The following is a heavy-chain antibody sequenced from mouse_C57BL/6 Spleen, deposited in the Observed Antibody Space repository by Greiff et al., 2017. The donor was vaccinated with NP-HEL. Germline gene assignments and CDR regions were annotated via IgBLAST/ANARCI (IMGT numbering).Heavy chain of an antibody. CDR2: INPNNGGT. CDR3: ARVGDCYFDV. Sequence: EVQLQQSGPELVKPGASVKLSCKASGYTFTDYYMNWVKQSPGKSLEWIGDINPNNGGTSYNQKFKGKATLTVDKSSSTAYMELRSLTSEDSAVYYCARVGDCYFDVWGTGTTVTVSS. V-gene: IGHV1-26*01. D-gene: IGHD3-3*01. J-gene: IGHJ1*03. CDR1: GYTFTDYY.